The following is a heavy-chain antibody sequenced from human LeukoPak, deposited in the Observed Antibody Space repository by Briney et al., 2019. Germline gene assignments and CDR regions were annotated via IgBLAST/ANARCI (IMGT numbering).Heavy chain of an antibody. V-gene: IGHV4-34*01. CDR2: INHSGST. J-gene: IGHJ4*02. CDR1: GESFSAYY. D-gene: IGHD3-22*01. CDR3: ATQPSGGYYNSSGYSY. Sequence: PSETLSLTCAVYGESFSAYYWSWIRQPPGKGLEWIGEINHSGSTHYNPSLKSRVTISVDTSKNQFSLKLSSVTAADTAVYYCATQPSGGYYNSSGYSYWGQGTLVTVSS.